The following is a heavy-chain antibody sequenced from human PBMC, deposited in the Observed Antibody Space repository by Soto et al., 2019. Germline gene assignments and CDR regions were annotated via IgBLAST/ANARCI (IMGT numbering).Heavy chain of an antibody. CDR2: ISGSGGST. J-gene: IGHJ4*02. CDR1: GFTFSSYA. Sequence: PGGSLRLSCAASGFTFSSYAMSWVRQAPGKGLEWVSAISGSGGSTYYADSVKGRFTISRDNSKNTLYLQMNSLRAEDTAVYYCAKANSAFLEWLLSSWGQGTLVTVSS. D-gene: IGHD3-3*02. V-gene: IGHV3-23*01. CDR3: AKANSAFLEWLLSS.